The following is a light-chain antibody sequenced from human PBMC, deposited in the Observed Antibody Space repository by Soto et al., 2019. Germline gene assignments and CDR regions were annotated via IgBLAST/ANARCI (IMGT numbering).Light chain of an antibody. CDR1: SSDVGAYKY. V-gene: IGLV2-8*01. J-gene: IGLJ3*02. CDR2: EVT. CDR3: TSYVGNDIWV. Sequence: QSALTQPPSASGSPGQSVTISCTGSSSDVGAYKYVSWYQQYPGKAPKLIIYEVTKRPSGVPDRFSGSKSGNTASLTVSGLQGEDEADYYCTSYVGNDIWVFGGGIKLTVL.